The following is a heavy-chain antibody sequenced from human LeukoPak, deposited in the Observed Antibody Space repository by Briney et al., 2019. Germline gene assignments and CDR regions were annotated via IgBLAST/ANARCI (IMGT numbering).Heavy chain of an antibody. CDR1: GYTFTSYG. J-gene: IGHJ6*02. D-gene: IGHD2-2*01. V-gene: IGHV1-46*01. CDR3: ARDQVIVVVPVGSSRVPSPVDLNYYFYGMDV. Sequence: ASVKVSCKASGYTFTSYGISWVRQAPGQGLEWLGVINPSGGNTTFAQKFQGRVTMTRDTSTNTVYMGLSSLRSEDTAVYYCARDQVIVVVPVGSSRVPSPVDLNYYFYGMDVWGQGTTVTVSS. CDR2: INPSGGNT.